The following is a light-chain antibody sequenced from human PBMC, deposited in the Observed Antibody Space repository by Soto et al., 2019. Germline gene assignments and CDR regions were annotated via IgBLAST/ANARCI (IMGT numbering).Light chain of an antibody. J-gene: IGLJ2*01. CDR1: SSDVGAYDS. CDR2: DVN. Sequence: QSALTQPASLSGSPGQSITISCTGTSSDVGAYDSVSWYQQHPGKAPKLMIYDVNNRPSGVSHRFSGSKSGNTASLTISGLQNDDEADYYCSSYTSSYTLVFGGGTKLTVL. CDR3: SSYTSSYTLV. V-gene: IGLV2-14*01.